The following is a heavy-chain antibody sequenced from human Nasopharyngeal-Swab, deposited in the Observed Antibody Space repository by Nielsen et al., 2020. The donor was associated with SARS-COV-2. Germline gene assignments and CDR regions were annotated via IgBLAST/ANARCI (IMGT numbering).Heavy chain of an antibody. J-gene: IGHJ6*02. V-gene: IGHV3-21*01. D-gene: IGHD3-3*01. CDR3: ARDGLDYDFWSAYFMDV. CDR2: ISGSTTYI. Sequence: GSLRLSCAASGFTFSNYNMNWVRQAPGKGLEWVSSISGSTTYIYYADSVRGRFTISRDNAKNSLHLQMNSLRAEDTAVYYCARDGLDYDFWSAYFMDVWGQGTTVTVSS. CDR1: GFTFSNYN.